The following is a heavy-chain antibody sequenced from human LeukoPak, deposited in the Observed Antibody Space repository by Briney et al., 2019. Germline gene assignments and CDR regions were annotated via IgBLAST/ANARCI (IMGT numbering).Heavy chain of an antibody. Sequence: GGSLRLSCAASGFTFSSYWMNWVRQAPGKGLEWVANIKEDGSEKNYVDSVKGRFTISRDNAKNSLHLQMDGLRVEDTAVYYCARSRYDDYWGQGTLVTVSS. CDR1: GFTFSSYW. CDR2: IKEDGSEK. J-gene: IGHJ4*02. CDR3: ARSRYDDY. V-gene: IGHV3-7*01. D-gene: IGHD2-15*01.